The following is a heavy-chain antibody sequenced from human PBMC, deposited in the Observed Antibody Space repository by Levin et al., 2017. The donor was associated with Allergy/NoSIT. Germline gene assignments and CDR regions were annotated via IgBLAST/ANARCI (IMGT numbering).Heavy chain of an antibody. V-gene: IGHV4-39*07. D-gene: IGHD5-18*01. J-gene: IGHJ6*02. CDR3: ARERYSYGYEVDGMDV. CDR2: IYYSGST. Sequence: SETLSLTCTVSGGSISSSSYYWGWIRQPPGKGLEWIGSIYYSGSTYYNPSLKSRVTISVDTSKNQFSLKLSSVTAADTAVYYCARERYSYGYEVDGMDVWGQGTTVTVSS. CDR1: GGSISSSSYY.